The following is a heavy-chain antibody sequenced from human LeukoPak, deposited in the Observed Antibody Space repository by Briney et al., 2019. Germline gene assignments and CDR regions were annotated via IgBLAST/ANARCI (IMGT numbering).Heavy chain of an antibody. D-gene: IGHD6-19*01. CDR2: ISRGGANT. CDR1: GFRFSDYS. J-gene: IGHJ4*02. Sequence: GGSLRLSCAASGFRFSDYSMTWVRQAPGKGLEGVSGISRGGANTYHADSVRGRFTISRDNSKNTLYLQMNGLRGEDTAVYYCAKDLGISGWHHDYWGQGTMVTVSS. CDR3: AKDLGISGWHHDY. V-gene: IGHV3-23*01.